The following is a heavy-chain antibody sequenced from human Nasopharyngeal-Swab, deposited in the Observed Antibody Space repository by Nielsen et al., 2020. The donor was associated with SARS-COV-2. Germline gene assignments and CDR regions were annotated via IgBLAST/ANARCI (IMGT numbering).Heavy chain of an antibody. Sequence: GGSLRLSCAASGFTFSSYGMHWVRQAPGKGLEWVAVIWYDGSNKYYADSVKGRFTISRDNSKNTLYLQMNSLRAEDTAVYYCARDGDRFTLVQGLISRGYIGMDVWGQGTTVTVSS. CDR3: ARDGDRFTLVQGLISRGYIGMDV. CDR2: IWYDGSNK. D-gene: IGHD3-10*01. V-gene: IGHV3-33*01. CDR1: GFTFSSYG. J-gene: IGHJ6*02.